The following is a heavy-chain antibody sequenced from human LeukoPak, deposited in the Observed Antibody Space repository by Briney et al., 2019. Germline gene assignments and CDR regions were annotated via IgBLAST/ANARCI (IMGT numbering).Heavy chain of an antibody. CDR1: GGSISSYY. D-gene: IGHD3-22*01. CDR3: ARNFYASSGYYLDDFYFDF. Sequence: PSETLSLTCTVSGGSISSYYWSWIRQPPGKGLEWIGYIYYSGSTNYNPSLKSRVTISVDTSKNQFSLKLSSVTAADTAVYYCARNFYASSGYYLDDFYFDFWGQGTLVTVSS. J-gene: IGHJ4*02. CDR2: IYYSGST. V-gene: IGHV4-59*01.